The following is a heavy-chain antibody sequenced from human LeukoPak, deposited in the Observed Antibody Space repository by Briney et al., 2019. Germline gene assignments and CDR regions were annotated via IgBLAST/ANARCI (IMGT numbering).Heavy chain of an antibody. Sequence: SHTLSLTCTVSGGSISSGGYYWSWIRQHPGKGLEWIGYIYYSGSTYYNPSLKSRVTISVDTSKNQFSLKLSSVTAADTAAYYCARDGGFYGDYLRVWGQGTLVTVSS. D-gene: IGHD4-17*01. V-gene: IGHV4-31*03. CDR3: ARDGGFYGDYLRV. J-gene: IGHJ4*02. CDR2: IYYSGST. CDR1: GGSISSGGYY.